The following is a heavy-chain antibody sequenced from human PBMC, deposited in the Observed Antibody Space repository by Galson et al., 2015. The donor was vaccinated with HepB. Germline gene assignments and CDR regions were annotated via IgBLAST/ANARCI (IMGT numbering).Heavy chain of an antibody. CDR2: IKQDGSEK. CDR1: GFTFSSYW. Sequence: SLRLSCAASGFTFSSYWMSWVRQAPGKGLEWVANIKQDGSEKYYVDSVKGRFTISRDNAKNSLYLQMNSLRAEDTAVYYCARDHSLYDSSGYHKYYFDYWGQGTLVTVSS. D-gene: IGHD3-22*01. V-gene: IGHV3-7*03. J-gene: IGHJ4*02. CDR3: ARDHSLYDSSGYHKYYFDY.